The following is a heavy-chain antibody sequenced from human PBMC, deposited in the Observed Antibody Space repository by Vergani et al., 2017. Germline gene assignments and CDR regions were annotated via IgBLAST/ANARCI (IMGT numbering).Heavy chain of an antibody. D-gene: IGHD4-17*01. Sequence: QVQLVESGGGVVQPGRSLRLSCATSGFTFNRDAMHWVRQAPGKGLEWVAVIAYDGIDKFYADSVRGRFTISRDNSKHTLYLQMNSLRAEDSALYYCARENHGDYIPGEDWGQGTLVTVSS. CDR2: IAYDGIDK. V-gene: IGHV3-30-3*01. J-gene: IGHJ4*02. CDR1: GFTFNRDA. CDR3: ARENHGDYIPGED.